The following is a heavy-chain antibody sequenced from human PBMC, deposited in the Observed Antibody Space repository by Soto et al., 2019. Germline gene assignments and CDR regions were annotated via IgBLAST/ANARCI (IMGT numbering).Heavy chain of an antibody. Sequence: GGSLRLSCAASGFTFSSYWMSWVRQAPGKGLEWVANIKQDGSEKYYVDSVKGRFTISRDNAKNSLYLQMNSLRAEDTAVYYCAREPGGDCSGGSCYSPFDYWGQGTLVTVSS. CDR2: IKQDGSEK. D-gene: IGHD2-15*01. CDR1: GFTFSSYW. V-gene: IGHV3-7*01. CDR3: AREPGGDCSGGSCYSPFDY. J-gene: IGHJ4*02.